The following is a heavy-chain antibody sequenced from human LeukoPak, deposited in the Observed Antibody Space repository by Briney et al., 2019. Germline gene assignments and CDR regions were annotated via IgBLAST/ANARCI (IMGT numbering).Heavy chain of an antibody. Sequence: ASVKVSCKASGYTFTSYDINWVRQGTGQGLEWMGWMNPNSANTGYAQKFQGRVTMTRNTSISTAYMELSSLRSEDTAAYYCARARGYSYGYLDYWGQGTLVTVSS. CDR2: MNPNSANT. D-gene: IGHD5-18*01. CDR1: GYTFTSYD. V-gene: IGHV1-8*01. CDR3: ARARGYSYGYLDY. J-gene: IGHJ4*02.